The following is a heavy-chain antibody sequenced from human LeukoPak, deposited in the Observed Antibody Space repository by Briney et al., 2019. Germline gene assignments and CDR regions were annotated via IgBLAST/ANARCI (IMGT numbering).Heavy chain of an antibody. V-gene: IGHV3-43*01. CDR1: GFTLDDYT. Sequence: PGGSLRLSCAASGFTLDDYTMHWVRQAPEKGLEWVSLISWDGGITFYADSVKGRFNISRDNSKNSLYLQMNSLRPEDTAFYYCAKDSSADVLTGYFDFWGPGTLVTVSS. J-gene: IGHJ4*02. CDR2: ISWDGGIT. CDR3: AKDSSADVLTGYFDF. D-gene: IGHD3-9*01.